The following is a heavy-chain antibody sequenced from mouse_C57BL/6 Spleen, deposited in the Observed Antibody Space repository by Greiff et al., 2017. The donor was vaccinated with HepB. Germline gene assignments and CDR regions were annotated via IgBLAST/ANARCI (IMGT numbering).Heavy chain of an antibody. Sequence: EVQLQQSGPELVKPGASVKISCKASGYTFTDYYMNWVKQSHGKSLEWIGDINPNNGGTSYNQKFKGKATLTVDKSSSTAYMELRSLTSEDSAVYYCARWGSNVAGFAYWGQGTLVTVSA. CDR2: INPNNGGT. J-gene: IGHJ3*01. CDR3: ARWGSNVAGFAY. D-gene: IGHD1-1*01. V-gene: IGHV1-26*01. CDR1: GYTFTDYY.